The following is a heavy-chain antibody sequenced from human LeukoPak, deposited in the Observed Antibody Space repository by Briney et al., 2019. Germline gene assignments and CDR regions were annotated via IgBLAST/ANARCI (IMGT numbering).Heavy chain of an antibody. CDR2: IYATDLT. CDR3: ARDDYGDFHFDY. Sequence: PSETLSLTCTVSGRSIRSVYWNWIRQSAGKGLEWIGRIYATDLTNYNPSLKSRVTLSVDMSKNELSLTLKSVTAADTAVYYCARDDYGDFHFDYWGQGTLVTVSS. D-gene: IGHD4-17*01. CDR1: GRSIRSVY. V-gene: IGHV4-4*07. J-gene: IGHJ4*02.